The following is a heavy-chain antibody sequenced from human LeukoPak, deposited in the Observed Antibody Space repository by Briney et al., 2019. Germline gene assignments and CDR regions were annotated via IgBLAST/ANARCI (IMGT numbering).Heavy chain of an antibody. D-gene: IGHD3-9*01. Sequence: GASLRLSCAASGFTFSSYAMSWVRQAPGKGLEWVSAISGSGGSTYYADSVKGRFTISRDNSKNTLYLQMNSLRAEDTAVYYCANSGPPRYLREWFDPWGQGTLVTVSP. CDR1: GFTFSSYA. J-gene: IGHJ5*02. CDR2: ISGSGGST. CDR3: ANSGPPRYLREWFDP. V-gene: IGHV3-23*01.